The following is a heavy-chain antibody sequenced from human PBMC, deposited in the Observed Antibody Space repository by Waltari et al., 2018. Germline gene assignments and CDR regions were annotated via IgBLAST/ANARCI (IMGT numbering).Heavy chain of an antibody. D-gene: IGHD3-10*01. V-gene: IGHV3-23*01. J-gene: IGHJ6*02. Sequence: EVQLLESGGGLVQPGGSLRLSCAASGFTFSRYAMSWVRQAPGKGLEWVSAISGSGGSTYYADSVNGRFTISRDNSKNTLYLQMNSLRAEDTAVYYCAKELWFGDHYYGMDVWGQGTTVTVSS. CDR2: ISGSGGST. CDR1: GFTFSRYA. CDR3: AKELWFGDHYYGMDV.